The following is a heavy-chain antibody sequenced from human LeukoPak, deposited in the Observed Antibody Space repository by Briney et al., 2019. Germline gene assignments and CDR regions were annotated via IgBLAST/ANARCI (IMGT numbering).Heavy chain of an antibody. J-gene: IGHJ3*02. D-gene: IGHD3-22*01. Sequence: ASVRVSCTASGYTFTGYYMHWVRQAPGHRLEWMGWINPNSGGTNYAQKFQGRVTMTRDTSISTAYMELSRLRSDDTAVYYCARTSPVYYDSSGYYFAFDIWGQGTMVTVSS. V-gene: IGHV1-2*02. CDR1: GYTFTGYY. CDR3: ARTSPVYYDSSGYYFAFDI. CDR2: INPNSGGT.